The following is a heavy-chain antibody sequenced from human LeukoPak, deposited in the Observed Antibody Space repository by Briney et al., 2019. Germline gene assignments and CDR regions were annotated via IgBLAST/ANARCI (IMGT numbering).Heavy chain of an antibody. Sequence: VASVKVSCKASGGTFSAFPLSWVRQAPGQGLDWMGRIIPILGMVNYARKFQGRVTITADTSTRTVYMGLSGLTSEDTAVYYCARRNMGRLNYYVLDLWGQGTTVIVSS. CDR3: ARRNMGRLNYYVLDL. D-gene: IGHD3-10*01. CDR1: GGTFSAFP. CDR2: IIPILGMV. V-gene: IGHV1-69*02. J-gene: IGHJ6*02.